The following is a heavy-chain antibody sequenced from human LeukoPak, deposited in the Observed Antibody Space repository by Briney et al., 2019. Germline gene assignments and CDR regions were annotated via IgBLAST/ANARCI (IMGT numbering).Heavy chain of an antibody. Sequence: GGSLRLSCVASRFNFRNYGMHWVRQAPGKGLEWVAVISYDGNNKYYADSVKGRFTVSRDKNTLYLQLNSLRPEDTAVCYCAKDRGGPGAYYFDYWGQGTLVTVSS. CDR3: AKDRGGPGAYYFDY. V-gene: IGHV3-30*18. CDR2: ISYDGNNK. D-gene: IGHD2-15*01. J-gene: IGHJ4*02. CDR1: RFNFRNYG.